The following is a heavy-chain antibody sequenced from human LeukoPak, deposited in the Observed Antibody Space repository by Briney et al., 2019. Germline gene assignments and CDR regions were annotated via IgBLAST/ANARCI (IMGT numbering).Heavy chain of an antibody. Sequence: PGGSLRLSCAASGFTFSSYWMSWVRQAPGKGLEWVSAISGSGGSTYYADSVKGRFTISRDNSKNTLYLQMNSLRAEDTAVYYCAKMLRYCSSTSCSVFDYWGQGTLVTVSS. CDR2: ISGSGGST. CDR1: GFTFSSYW. J-gene: IGHJ4*02. V-gene: IGHV3-23*01. D-gene: IGHD2-2*01. CDR3: AKMLRYCSSTSCSVFDY.